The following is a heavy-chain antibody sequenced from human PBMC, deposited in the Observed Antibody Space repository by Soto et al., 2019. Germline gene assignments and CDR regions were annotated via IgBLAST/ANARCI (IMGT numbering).Heavy chain of an antibody. D-gene: IGHD5-12*01. J-gene: IGHJ3*02. CDR3: AREDIVAPLQHAFDI. CDR1: GGSISSGGYY. V-gene: IGHV4-31*03. CDR2: IYYSGST. Sequence: QVQLQESGPGLVKPSQTLSLTCTVSGGSISSGGYYWSWIRQHPGKGLEWIGYIYYSGSTYYNPSLKSRVTISVDTSKNKFSLKLSSVTAADTAVYYCAREDIVAPLQHAFDIWGQGTMVTVSS.